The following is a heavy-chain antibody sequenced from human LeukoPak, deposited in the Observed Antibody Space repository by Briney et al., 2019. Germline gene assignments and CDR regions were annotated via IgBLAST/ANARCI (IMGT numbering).Heavy chain of an antibody. D-gene: IGHD3-10*01. Sequence: GGSLRLSCAASGFTVSSNYMSWVRQAPGKGLEWVSVIYSGGSTYYADSVKGRFTISRDNAKNSLYLQMNSLRAEDTAVYYCARGIGFNYGSGSYSLYYYYGMDVWGQGTTVTVSS. J-gene: IGHJ6*02. CDR3: ARGIGFNYGSGSYSLYYYYGMDV. CDR2: IYSGGST. V-gene: IGHV3-53*01. CDR1: GFTVSSNY.